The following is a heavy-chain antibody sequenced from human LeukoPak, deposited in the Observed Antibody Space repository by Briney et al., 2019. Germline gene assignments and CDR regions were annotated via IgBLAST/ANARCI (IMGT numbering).Heavy chain of an antibody. CDR2: IYYSGST. CDR1: GGSISGYY. CDR3: ARGAGSSDY. D-gene: IGHD3-10*01. J-gene: IGHJ4*02. Sequence: SETLSLTCTVSGGSISGYYWSRIRQPPGKGLEWIGYIYYSGSTNYNPSLKSRVTISVDTSKSQFSLKLSSVTAADTAVYYCARGAGSSDYWGQGTLVTVSS. V-gene: IGHV4-59*12.